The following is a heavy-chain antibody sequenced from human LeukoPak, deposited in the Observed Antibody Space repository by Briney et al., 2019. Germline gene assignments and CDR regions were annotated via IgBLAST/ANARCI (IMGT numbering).Heavy chain of an antibody. CDR1: GGTFSSYA. CDR3: ARVGLTRYGDYVFGMDV. CDR2: IIPIFGTA. J-gene: IGHJ6*02. Sequence: SVKVSCKASGGTFSSYAISWVRQAPGQGLEWMGGIIPIFGTANYAQKFQGRVTMTRNTSISTAYMELSSLRSEDTAVYYCARVGLTRYGDYVFGMDVWGQGTTVTVSS. V-gene: IGHV1-69*05. D-gene: IGHD4-17*01.